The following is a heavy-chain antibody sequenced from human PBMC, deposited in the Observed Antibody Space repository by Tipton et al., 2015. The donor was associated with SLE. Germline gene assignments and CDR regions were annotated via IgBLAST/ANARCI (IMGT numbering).Heavy chain of an antibody. CDR3: ARDGLRGIGKFYDY. V-gene: IGHV3-64*02. D-gene: IGHD3/OR15-3a*01. J-gene: IGHJ4*02. Sequence: SLRLSCAASGFNFNDFAIHWIRQAPGKGLEYVSAITSSGNKYYADAVKGRFTISRDNSKNTLDLQMGSLRAEDTAVYYCARDGLRGIGKFYDYWGQGTLVTVSS. CDR1: GFNFNDFA. CDR2: ITSSGNK.